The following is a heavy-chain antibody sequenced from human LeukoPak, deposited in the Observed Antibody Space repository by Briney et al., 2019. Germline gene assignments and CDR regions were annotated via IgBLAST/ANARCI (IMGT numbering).Heavy chain of an antibody. D-gene: IGHD1-26*01. CDR3: ASFSPTTATFDY. J-gene: IGHJ4*02. CDR2: INPNSGGT. Sequence: ASVKVSCKASGYTFTAYYIHWVRQAPGQGLEWMGWINPNSGGTNYAQKFQGRVTMTTDTSTSTAYMELTSLRSDDTAVYCCASFSPTTATFDYWGQGTLVTVSS. V-gene: IGHV1-2*02. CDR1: GYTFTAYY.